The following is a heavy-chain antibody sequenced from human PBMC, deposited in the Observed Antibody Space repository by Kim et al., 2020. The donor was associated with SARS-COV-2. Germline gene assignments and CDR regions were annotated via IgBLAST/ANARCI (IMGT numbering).Heavy chain of an antibody. CDR2: IYSSGST. D-gene: IGHD3-9*01. CDR1: GGSISSANYY. V-gene: IGHV4-61*02. CDR3: ARDHFDWLFPDYSYYGLDV. J-gene: IGHJ6*02. Sequence: SETLSLTCTVSGGSISSANYYWSWIRQPAGKGLEWIGRIYSSGSTNYNPSLKSRVTISVDTSKNQFSLNLSSVIAADTAVYYCARDHFDWLFPDYSYYGLDVWGQGTTVTVSS.